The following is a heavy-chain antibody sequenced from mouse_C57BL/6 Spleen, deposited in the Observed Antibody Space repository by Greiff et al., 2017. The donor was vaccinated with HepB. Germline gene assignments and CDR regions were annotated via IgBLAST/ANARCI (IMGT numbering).Heavy chain of an antibody. Sequence: DVKLVESEGGLVQPGSSMKLSCTASGFTFSDYYMAWVRQVPEKGLEWVANINYDGSSTYYLDSLKSRFIISRDNAKNILYLQMSSLKSEDTATYYCARDCYGSGYFDVWGTGTTVTVSS. CDR1: GFTFSDYY. D-gene: IGHD1-1*01. CDR2: INYDGSST. CDR3: ARDCYGSGYFDV. J-gene: IGHJ1*03. V-gene: IGHV5-16*01.